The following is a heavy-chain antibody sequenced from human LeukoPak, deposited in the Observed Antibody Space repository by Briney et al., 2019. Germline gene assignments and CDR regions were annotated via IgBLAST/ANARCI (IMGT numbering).Heavy chain of an antibody. J-gene: IGHJ4*02. V-gene: IGHV3-48*01. Sequence: GGSLRLSCAASGFTFSSYTMNWVRQPPGKGLEWVSNIGTSSTTIYYADSVKGRFTISRDNSKNTLYLQMNSLRAEDTAVYYCARRGPLDYWGQGTLVTVSS. CDR3: ARRGPLDY. CDR1: GFTFSSYT. D-gene: IGHD3-10*01. CDR2: IGTSSTTI.